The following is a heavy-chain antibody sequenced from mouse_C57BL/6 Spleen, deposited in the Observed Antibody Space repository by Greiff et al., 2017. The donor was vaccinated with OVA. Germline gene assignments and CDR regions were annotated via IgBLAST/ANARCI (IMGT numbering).Heavy chain of an antibody. CDR2: IDPSDSYT. Sequence: QVQLKQSGAELVRPGTSVKLSCKASGYTFTSYWMHWVKQRPGQGLEWIGVIDPSDSYTNYNQKFKGKATLTVDTSSSTAYMQLSSLTSEDSAVYYCARSGYSNPLRYFDVWGTGTTVTVSS. J-gene: IGHJ1*03. CDR3: ARSGYSNPLRYFDV. V-gene: IGHV1-59*01. D-gene: IGHD2-5*01. CDR1: GYTFTSYW.